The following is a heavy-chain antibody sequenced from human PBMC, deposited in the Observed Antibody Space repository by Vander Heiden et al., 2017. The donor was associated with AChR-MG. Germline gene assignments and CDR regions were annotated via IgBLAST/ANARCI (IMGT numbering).Heavy chain of an antibody. CDR3: AKAYYSGYDYLAFDI. Sequence: QVQLVESGGGVVQPGRSLRLSCAASGFPFSGYGMHWVRQAPGKGLEWVAVISYDGSNKYYADSVKGRFTISRDNSKNTLYLQMNSLRAEDTAVYYCAKAYYSGYDYLAFDIWGQGTMVTVSS. D-gene: IGHD5-12*01. J-gene: IGHJ3*02. CDR2: ISYDGSNK. V-gene: IGHV3-30*18. CDR1: GFPFSGYG.